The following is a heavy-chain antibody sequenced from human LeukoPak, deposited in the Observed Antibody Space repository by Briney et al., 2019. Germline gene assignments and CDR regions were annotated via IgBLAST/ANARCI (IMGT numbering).Heavy chain of an antibody. J-gene: IGHJ3*02. CDR2: ISGSGGST. Sequence: PGGSLRLSCAASGFTFSSYAMSWVRQAPGKGLEWVSAISGSGGSTYYADSVKGRFTISRDNSKNTLYLQMNSLRAEDTAVYYCAKRFGGVIARLLFDIWGQGTMVTVFS. V-gene: IGHV3-23*01. CDR1: GFTFSSYA. CDR3: AKRFGGVIARLLFDI. D-gene: IGHD3-16*02.